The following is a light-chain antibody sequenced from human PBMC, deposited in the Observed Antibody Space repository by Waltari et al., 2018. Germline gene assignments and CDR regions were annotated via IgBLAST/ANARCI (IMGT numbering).Light chain of an antibody. V-gene: IGLV1-36*01. J-gene: IGLJ2*01. Sequence: QSVLTQPPSVSEAPRQRVTISCSGSRSNIRNNAVSWYQQLPGKAPNLLIYYDDLLPSGVSDRFSGSKAGTSASLAISGLQSDDEADYYCAVWDDSLNGVVFGGGTKLTVL. CDR2: YDD. CDR1: RSNIRNNA. CDR3: AVWDDSLNGVV.